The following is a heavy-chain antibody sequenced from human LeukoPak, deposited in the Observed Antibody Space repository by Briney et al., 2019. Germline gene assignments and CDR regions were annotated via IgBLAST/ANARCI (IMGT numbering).Heavy chain of an antibody. Sequence: SETLSLTCTVSGGSISSYYWSWIRQPAGKGLEWIGRIYTSGSTNYNPSLKSRVTISVDTSKNQFSLKLSSVTAADTAVYYCARRSIAAAATWGYYYYYMDVWGKGTTVTVSS. J-gene: IGHJ6*03. D-gene: IGHD6-13*01. CDR3: ARRSIAAAATWGYYYYYMDV. CDR1: GGSISSYY. CDR2: IYTSGST. V-gene: IGHV4-4*07.